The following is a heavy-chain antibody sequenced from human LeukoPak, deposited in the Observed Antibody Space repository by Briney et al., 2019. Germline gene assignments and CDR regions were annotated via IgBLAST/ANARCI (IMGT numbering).Heavy chain of an antibody. V-gene: IGHV1-46*01. CDR2: INPSGGST. CDR1: GYTFTNYY. CDR3: ASCERGYSYGYDY. J-gene: IGHJ4*02. D-gene: IGHD5-18*01. Sequence: ASVTVSCKASGYTFTNYYMHWVRQAPGQGLEWMGIINPSGGSTSYAQKFQGRVTMTRDTSTSTVYMELSSLRSEDTAVYYCASCERGYSYGYDYWGQGTLVTVSS.